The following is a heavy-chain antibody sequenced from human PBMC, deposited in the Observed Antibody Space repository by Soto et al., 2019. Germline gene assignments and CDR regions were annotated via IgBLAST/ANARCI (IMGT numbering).Heavy chain of an antibody. D-gene: IGHD2-15*01. V-gene: IGHV4-59*12. CDR2: IYYSGST. CDR1: GGSISGYY. CDR3: ARDLVGYCSGGSCPRESNFDY. Sequence: PSETLSLTCTVSGGSISGYYWSWIRQPPGKGLEWIAYIYYSGSTNSNPSLKSRVTISVDTSKNQFSLKLSSVTAADTALYYCARDLVGYCSGGSCPRESNFDYWGQGTLVT. J-gene: IGHJ4*02.